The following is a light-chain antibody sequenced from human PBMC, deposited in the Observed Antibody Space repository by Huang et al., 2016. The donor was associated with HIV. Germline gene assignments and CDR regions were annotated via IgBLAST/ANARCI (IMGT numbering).Light chain of an antibody. J-gene: IGKJ5*01. CDR2: AAS. V-gene: IGKV1-12*01. CDR1: QGVNNW. CDR3: QQIKTYPRT. Sequence: DIYMTQSPSSMSVSVGDRVTITCRARQGVNNWLAWYQQKPGKAPQLLIYAASSLYSGVPSRFSGSGSGTNFTLTINNLQLEDFATYYCQQIKTYPRTFGQGTRLEMK.